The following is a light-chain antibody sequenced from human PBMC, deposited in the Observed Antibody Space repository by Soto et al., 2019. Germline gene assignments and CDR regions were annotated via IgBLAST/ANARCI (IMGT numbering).Light chain of an antibody. J-gene: IGLJ1*01. CDR2: DVA. CDR1: SSDVGGSNF. CDR3: VSYTSSTTDV. V-gene: IGLV2-14*03. Sequence: QSVLTQPASVSDSPGQSITISCTGTSSDVGGSNFVSWYQQHPGKHPKLIIYDVANRPSGVSNRFSGSKSGSTASLIISRLQTEDEADYYCVSYTSSTTDVFGTGTKLTVL.